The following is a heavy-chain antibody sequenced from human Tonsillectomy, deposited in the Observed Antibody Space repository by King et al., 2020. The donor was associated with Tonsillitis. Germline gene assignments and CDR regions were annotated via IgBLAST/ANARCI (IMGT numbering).Heavy chain of an antibody. Sequence: VQLVESGGDLVQPGGSLRLSCAASGFTFSNSAMTWVRQAPGKGLEWVSTISGSGGRTYYTDSVKDRFTISRDNSKNTLYLQMNRLRAEDTAVYYCAKDLRVSFWGQGSLVTVSS. CDR2: ISGSGGRT. V-gene: IGHV3-23*04. CDR3: AKDLRVSF. CDR1: GFTFSNSA. J-gene: IGHJ4*02.